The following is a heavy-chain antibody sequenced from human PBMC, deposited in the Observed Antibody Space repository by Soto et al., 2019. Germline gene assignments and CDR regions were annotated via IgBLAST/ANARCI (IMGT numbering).Heavy chain of an antibody. Sequence: EVQLVESGGDLVQREGSLRLSCVASGFTFSVYSMNWVRQASGKGLEWFSYITSDTKTIKYADSVKGRFTISRDNAKNSVDLQMNSLRDEDTAVYYCARSVEGHFDYWGQGTVVTVSS. CDR3: ARSVEGHFDY. D-gene: IGHD6-19*01. CDR1: GFTFSVYS. J-gene: IGHJ4*02. V-gene: IGHV3-48*02. CDR2: ITSDTKTI.